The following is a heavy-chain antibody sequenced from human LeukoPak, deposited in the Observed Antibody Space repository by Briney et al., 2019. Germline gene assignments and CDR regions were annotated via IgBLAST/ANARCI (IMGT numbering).Heavy chain of an antibody. D-gene: IGHD3-10*01. CDR3: ARHCDLLWFGESMSYNGFDP. CDR1: GGSISSYY. Sequence: SETLSLTCTVSGGSISSYYWSWIRQPPGKGLEWIGRIYYSGSTNYNPSLKSRVTISVDTSKNQFSLKLSSVTAADTAVYYCARHCDLLWFGESMSYNGFDPWRQGTLVTVSS. J-gene: IGHJ5*02. CDR2: IYYSGST. V-gene: IGHV4-59*08.